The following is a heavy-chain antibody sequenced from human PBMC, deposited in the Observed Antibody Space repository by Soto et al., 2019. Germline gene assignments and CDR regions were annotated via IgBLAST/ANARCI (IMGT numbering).Heavy chain of an antibody. J-gene: IGHJ4*02. D-gene: IGHD3-22*01. Sequence: QVQLQESGPGLVKPSETLSLTCTVSGGSISSYYWSWIRQPPGKGLEWIGYSYYSGSTNYNPSLKSRVTISVDTSKNQFSLKLSSVTAADPAVYYCARGPYDSSGYYYAYWGQGTLVTVSS. CDR3: ARGPYDSSGYYYAY. CDR2: SYYSGST. V-gene: IGHV4-59*01. CDR1: GGSISSYY.